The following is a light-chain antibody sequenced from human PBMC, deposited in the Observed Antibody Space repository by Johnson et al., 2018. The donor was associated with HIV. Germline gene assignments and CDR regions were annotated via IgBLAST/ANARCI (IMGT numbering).Light chain of an antibody. V-gene: IGLV1-44*01. CDR3: AAWDDSLRTGF. CDR2: RNN. J-gene: IGLJ1*01. Sequence: QSVLTQSPSASGTPGQRVTISCSGSSSNIGSNTVNWYQQLTGTAPKLLIYRNNQRPSGVPDRFSGSKSGTSASLAISGLQAEDEADYYCAAWDDSLRTGFFGTGTKVTVL. CDR1: SSNIGSNT.